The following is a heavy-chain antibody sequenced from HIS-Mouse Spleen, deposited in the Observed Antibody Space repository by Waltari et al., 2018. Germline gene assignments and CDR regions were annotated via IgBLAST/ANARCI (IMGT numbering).Heavy chain of an antibody. D-gene: IGHD6-13*01. J-gene: IGHJ4*02. Sequence: QLQLQESGPGLVKPSETLSLTCTVSGAPIRSSSYYWGWTRQPPGKGLEWIGSIYYSGSTYYNPSLKSRVTISVDTSKNQFSLKLSSVTAADTAVYYCASRRIAAAGRDYWGQGTLVTVSS. CDR1: GAPIRSSSYY. CDR2: IYYSGST. V-gene: IGHV4-39*07. CDR3: ASRRIAAAGRDY.